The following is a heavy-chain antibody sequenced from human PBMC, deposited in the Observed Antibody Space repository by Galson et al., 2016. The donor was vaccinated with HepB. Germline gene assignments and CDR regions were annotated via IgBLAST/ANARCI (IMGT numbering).Heavy chain of an antibody. CDR1: GFTFTTYW. V-gene: IGHV3-74*03. J-gene: IGHJ6*02. CDR3: TRVKVGAPGGMDV. D-gene: IGHD1-26*01. Sequence: SLRLSCAASGFTFTTYWMHWVRRPPGKGLMWVSRINSDGRNIAYADSVKGRFTISRDNARNTLYLQMNSLRAEDTAVYYFTRVKVGAPGGMDVWGHGTTVTVSS. CDR2: INSDGRNI.